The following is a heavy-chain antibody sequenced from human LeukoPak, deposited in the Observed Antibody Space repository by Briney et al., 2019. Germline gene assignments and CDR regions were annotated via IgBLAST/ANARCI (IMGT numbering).Heavy chain of an antibody. J-gene: IGHJ6*02. CDR3: ASQSVEGYYYYYGMDV. CDR2: IYPGDSDT. D-gene: IGHD6-19*01. CDR1: GYSFTSYW. Sequence: GESLKISCKGSGYSFTSYWIGWVRQMPGKGLEWMGIIYPGDSDTRYSPSFQGQVTISADKSISTAYLQWSSLKASDTAMYYCASQSVEGYYYYYGMDVWGQGTTVTVSS. V-gene: IGHV5-51*01.